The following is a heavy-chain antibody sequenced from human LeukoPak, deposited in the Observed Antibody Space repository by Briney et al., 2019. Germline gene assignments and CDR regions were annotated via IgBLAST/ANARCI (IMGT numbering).Heavy chain of an antibody. V-gene: IGHV3-23*01. J-gene: IGHJ4*02. Sequence: GGSLRLSCAASGFTFSNYAMSWVRQAPGKGLEWVSAISGSGGSTYYADSVKGRFTISRDNSKNTLYLQVNSLRAEDTAVYYCTRDIRMVGATHYFDYWGQGALVTVSS. CDR3: TRDIRMVGATHYFDY. CDR2: ISGSGGST. CDR1: GFTFSNYA. D-gene: IGHD1-26*01.